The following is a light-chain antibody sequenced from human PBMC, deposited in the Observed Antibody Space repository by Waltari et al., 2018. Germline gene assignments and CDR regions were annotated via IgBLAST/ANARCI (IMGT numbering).Light chain of an antibody. Sequence: EVVLTQSPGTLSLSPGERATLPCRASQTIDNNYLAWYQQKPGQPPRLLIYGASNGAAATPRRFSGSGSGTDFTLTISGLEPEDFAVYYCQRYGASALTFGGGTRVEVK. CDR1: QTIDNNY. V-gene: IGKV3-20*01. CDR3: QRYGASALT. J-gene: IGKJ4*01. CDR2: GAS.